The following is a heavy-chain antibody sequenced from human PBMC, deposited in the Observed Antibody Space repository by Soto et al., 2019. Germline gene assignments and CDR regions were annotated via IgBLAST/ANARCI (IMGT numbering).Heavy chain of an antibody. D-gene: IGHD2-2*01. CDR3: ARHVVPAANYFDY. Sequence: SGTLSLTCAVCGGSISSYYGSWIRQPPGEGLEWIGCIYYSGSTNDNPSLTSRVTISVDTSKNQFSLKVRSVTVADTDVYYCARHVVPAANYFDYWGQGTLVTVSS. CDR2: IYYSGST. CDR1: GGSISSYY. J-gene: IGHJ4*02. V-gene: IGHV4-59*08.